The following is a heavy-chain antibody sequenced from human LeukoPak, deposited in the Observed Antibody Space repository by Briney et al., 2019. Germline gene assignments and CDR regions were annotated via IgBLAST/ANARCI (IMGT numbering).Heavy chain of an antibody. Sequence: GRSLRLSCAASGFTFDDYAMHWVRQAPGKGLEWVSGISWNSGGIGYADSVKGRFTISRDNAKSSLYLQMNSLRAEDMALYYCAKGYRSGWSDFDYWGQGTLVTVSS. CDR2: ISWNSGGI. V-gene: IGHV3-9*03. D-gene: IGHD6-19*01. CDR1: GFTFDDYA. J-gene: IGHJ4*02. CDR3: AKGYRSGWSDFDY.